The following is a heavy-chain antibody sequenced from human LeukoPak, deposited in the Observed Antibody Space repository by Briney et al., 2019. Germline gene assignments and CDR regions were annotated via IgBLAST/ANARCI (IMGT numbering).Heavy chain of an antibody. Sequence: SETLSLTCTVSGGSISSYYWSWIRQPAGKGLEWIGRIYTSGSTNYNPSLKRRGTMSLDTSKNQFSLKLSSVTAADTDVYYCASTAVVVAATSDAFDLWGQGTMVTVSS. V-gene: IGHV4-4*07. CDR3: ASTAVVVAATSDAFDL. J-gene: IGHJ3*01. D-gene: IGHD2-15*01. CDR2: IYTSGST. CDR1: GGSISSYY.